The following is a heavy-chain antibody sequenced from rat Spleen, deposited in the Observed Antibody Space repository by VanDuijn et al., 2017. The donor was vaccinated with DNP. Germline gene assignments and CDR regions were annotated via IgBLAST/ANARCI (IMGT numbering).Heavy chain of an antibody. D-gene: IGHD4-3*01. CDR1: GFSLTRNS. CDR3: TRTGSYKSGYYFDY. Sequence: QVQLKESGPGLVQPSQTLSLTCTVSGFSLTRNSVSWVRQPPGKGLEWMGTIWSGGTTDYNPAFKSRLRISRDTSESQVFLKMNSLQTEDTAIYFCTRTGSYKSGYYFDYWGQGVMVTASS. CDR2: IWSGGTT. V-gene: IGHV2-1*01. J-gene: IGHJ2*01.